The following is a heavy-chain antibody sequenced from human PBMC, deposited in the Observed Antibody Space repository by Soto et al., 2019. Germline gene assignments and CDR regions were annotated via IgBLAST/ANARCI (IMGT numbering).Heavy chain of an antibody. CDR2: IWYDGSNK. D-gene: IGHD2-21*01. V-gene: IGHV3-33*01. CDR3: ARVDSVEDGMDV. CDR1: GFTFSTYA. J-gene: IGHJ6*02. Sequence: PGGSLRLSCVASGFTFSTYAMHWVRQAPGKGLEWVALIWYDGSNKYYADSVKGRFTISRDNSKNTLYLQMNSLRADDTGVYYCARVDSVEDGMDVWGQGTTVTVSS.